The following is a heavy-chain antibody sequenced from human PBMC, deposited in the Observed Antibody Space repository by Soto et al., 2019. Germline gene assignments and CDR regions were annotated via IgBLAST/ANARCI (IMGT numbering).Heavy chain of an antibody. CDR2: ISAYNGNT. CDR1: GYTFTSYG. CDR3: ARGRRIAASPPKYYYYYGMDV. D-gene: IGHD6-13*01. J-gene: IGHJ6*02. Sequence: QVQLVQSGAEVKKPGASVKVSCKASGYTFTSYGISWVRQAPGQGLEWMGWISAYNGNTNYAQKLQGRVTMTTDTSTSTAYMELRSLISDDTAVYYWARGRRIAASPPKYYYYYGMDVWGQGTTVTVSS. V-gene: IGHV1-18*01.